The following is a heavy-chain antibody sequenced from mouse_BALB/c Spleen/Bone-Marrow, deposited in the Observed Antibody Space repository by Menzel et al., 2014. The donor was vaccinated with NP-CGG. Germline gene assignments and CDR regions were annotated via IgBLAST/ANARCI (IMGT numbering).Heavy chain of an antibody. J-gene: IGHJ3*01. Sequence: EVMLVESGGGLVKPGGSLKLSCAASGFTFSSYAMSWVRQTPEKRLVWVATISSGGSYTYYPDSVKGRFTISRDNAKNTLYLQMSSLRSEDTAMYYCARPRFAYWGQGTLVSVSA. CDR3: ARPRFAY. V-gene: IGHV5-9-1*01. CDR1: GFTFSSYA. CDR2: ISSGGSYT.